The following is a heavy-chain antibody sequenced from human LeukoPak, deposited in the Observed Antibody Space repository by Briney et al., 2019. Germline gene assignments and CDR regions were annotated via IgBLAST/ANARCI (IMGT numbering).Heavy chain of an antibody. J-gene: IGHJ4*02. CDR1: GFTFGSSG. D-gene: IGHD4-17*01. CDR2: ISYDGSHK. Sequence: GGSLRLSCAASGFTFGSSGMHWVRLAPGKGLEWVALISYDGSHKYEADSVKGRFTISRDNSKNTLYLQMNSLRAEDTAVYYCAKAPDGDYHFDYWGQGTLVTVSS. V-gene: IGHV3-30*18. CDR3: AKAPDGDYHFDY.